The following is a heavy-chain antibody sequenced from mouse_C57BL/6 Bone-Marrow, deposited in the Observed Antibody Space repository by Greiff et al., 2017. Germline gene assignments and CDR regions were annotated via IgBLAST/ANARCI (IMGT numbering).Heavy chain of an antibody. V-gene: IGHV1-62-2*01. J-gene: IGHJ2*01. CDR2: FYPGSGSI. CDR3: ARHERYYDYEGYFDY. CDR1: GYIFTEYT. Sequence: QVQLQQSGAELVKPGASVKLSCKASGYIFTEYTIHWVKQRSGQGLEWIGWFYPGSGSIKYNESFKDKATLTADKSSNTVYMELSRLTSEDSAVYFCARHERYYDYEGYFDYWGQGTTLTVSS. D-gene: IGHD2-4*01.